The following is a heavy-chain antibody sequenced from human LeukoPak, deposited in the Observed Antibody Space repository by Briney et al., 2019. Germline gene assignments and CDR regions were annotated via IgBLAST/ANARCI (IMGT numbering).Heavy chain of an antibody. CDR3: ATAINVYCTNGVCYNYYGMDV. Sequence: ASVKVSCKVSVYTLTELSMHLVRQAPGKGLEWMGGFDPEDGETIYAQKFQGRVTMTEDTSTDTAYMELSSLRSEDTAVYYCATAINVYCTNGVCYNYYGMDVWGQGTTVTVSS. J-gene: IGHJ6*02. CDR2: FDPEDGET. D-gene: IGHD2-8*01. V-gene: IGHV1-24*01. CDR1: VYTLTELS.